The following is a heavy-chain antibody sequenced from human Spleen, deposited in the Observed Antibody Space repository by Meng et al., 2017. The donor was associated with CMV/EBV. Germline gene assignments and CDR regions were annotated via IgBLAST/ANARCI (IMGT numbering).Heavy chain of an antibody. V-gene: IGHV1-2*02. CDR2: NSPYSGVT. CDR3: ARSYSGSSWFDY. Sequence: CKASGYTFTGYFVPWVRQAPEQGLEWMGWNSPYSGVTRFAQKFKGRVTMTTDMSIHTAYMQLSSLTFDDTAVYYCARSYSGSSWFDYWGQGTLVTVSS. D-gene: IGHD6-13*01. J-gene: IGHJ5*01. CDR1: GYTFTGYF.